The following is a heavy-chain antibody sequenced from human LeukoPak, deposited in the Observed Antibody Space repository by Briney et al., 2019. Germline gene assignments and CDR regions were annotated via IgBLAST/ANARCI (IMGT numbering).Heavy chain of an antibody. D-gene: IGHD3-22*01. V-gene: IGHV4-39*01. CDR2: IYYSGST. J-gene: IGHJ4*02. CDR3: ARQIVVVSYSSGYDY. Sequence: PSETLSLTCTVSGVSISSSSYYWGWIRQPPGKGLEWIGNIYYSGSTYYNPSLKSRVTISVDTSKKQFSLKLSSVTAADTAVYYCARQIVVVSYSSGYDYWGQGTLVTVSS. CDR1: GVSISSSSYY.